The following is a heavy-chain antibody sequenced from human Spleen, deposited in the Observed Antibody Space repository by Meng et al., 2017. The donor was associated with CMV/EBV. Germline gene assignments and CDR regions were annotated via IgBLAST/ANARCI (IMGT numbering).Heavy chain of an antibody. CDR2: ITTTSTYV. J-gene: IGHJ4*02. CDR3: AREVGSGWRYLDS. CDR1: DFTFSNFD. V-gene: IGHV3-21*01. D-gene: IGHD6-19*01. Sequence: ASDFTFSNFDMNWVRQGPGKGLEWVSSITTTSTYVYYADSVEGRFTISRDNAKNSLYLHMNSLRVDDTALYFCAREVGSGWRYLDSWGRGTLVTVSS.